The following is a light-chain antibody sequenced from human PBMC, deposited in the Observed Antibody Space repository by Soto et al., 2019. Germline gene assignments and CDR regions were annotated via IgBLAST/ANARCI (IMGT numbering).Light chain of an antibody. Sequence: EIVMTQSPVTLSVSPGERATLSCRASQSVSSNLAWYQQKPGQAPRLLIYDASTRDTGIPARFSGSGSGTEFTLTISSLQSEDFALYYCQQYNNWPPITFGQGTRLEIK. V-gene: IGKV3-15*01. CDR2: DAS. CDR1: QSVSSN. J-gene: IGKJ5*01. CDR3: QQYNNWPPIT.